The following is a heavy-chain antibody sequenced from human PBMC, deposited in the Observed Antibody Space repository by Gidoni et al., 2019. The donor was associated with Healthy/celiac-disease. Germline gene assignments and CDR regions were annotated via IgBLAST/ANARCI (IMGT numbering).Heavy chain of an antibody. CDR3: ARDDPMDIVVVPSAP. J-gene: IGHJ5*02. V-gene: IGHV1-46*01. CDR2: INPSGGST. Sequence: QVQLVQSGAEVKKPGASVKVSCKESGYTFTSYYMHWVRQAPGQGLEWMGIINPSGGSTSYAQKFQGRVTMTRDTSTSTVYMELSSLRSEDTAVYYCARDDPMDIVVVPSAPWGQGTLVTVSS. D-gene: IGHD2-2*03. CDR1: GYTFTSYY.